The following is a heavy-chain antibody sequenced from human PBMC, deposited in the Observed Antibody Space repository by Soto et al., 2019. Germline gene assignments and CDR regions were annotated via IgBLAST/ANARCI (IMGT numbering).Heavy chain of an antibody. Sequence: GGSLRLSCAASGFTFSSYAMSWVRQAPGKGLEWVSAISGSGGSTYYADSVKGRFTISRDNSKNTLYLQMNSLSAEDTAVYSCAKSRRPLVGAFDYWGQGTLVTVSS. CDR2: ISGSGGST. CDR1: GFTFSSYA. D-gene: IGHD1-26*01. CDR3: AKSRRPLVGAFDY. J-gene: IGHJ4*02. V-gene: IGHV3-23*01.